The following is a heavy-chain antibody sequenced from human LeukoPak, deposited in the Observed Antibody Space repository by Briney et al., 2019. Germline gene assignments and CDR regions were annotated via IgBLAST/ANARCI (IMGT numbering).Heavy chain of an antibody. D-gene: IGHD4-17*01. Sequence: GASVKVSCKASGYTFTGYYMHWVRQAPGQGLEWMGRINPNSGGTNYAQKFQGRVTMTRDTCISTAYMELSRLRSDDTAVYYCARHDDYGDYVQFDPWGQGTLVTVSS. J-gene: IGHJ5*02. CDR2: INPNSGGT. V-gene: IGHV1-2*06. CDR3: ARHDDYGDYVQFDP. CDR1: GYTFTGYY.